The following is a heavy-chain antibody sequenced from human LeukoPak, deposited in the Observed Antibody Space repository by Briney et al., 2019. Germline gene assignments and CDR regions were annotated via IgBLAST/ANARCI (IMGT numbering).Heavy chain of an antibody. D-gene: IGHD3-10*01. CDR1: GGSISSYY. Sequence: SETLALTCTVSGGSISSYYWGWIRQPAGKGLEWIGRIYTSGSTNYNPSLKSRVTISVDTSKNQFSLKLSSATAADTAVYYCARGTMGDGSGSYRPKNWFDPWGQGTLVTVSS. V-gene: IGHV4-4*07. J-gene: IGHJ5*02. CDR2: IYTSGST. CDR3: ARGTMGDGSGSYRPKNWFDP.